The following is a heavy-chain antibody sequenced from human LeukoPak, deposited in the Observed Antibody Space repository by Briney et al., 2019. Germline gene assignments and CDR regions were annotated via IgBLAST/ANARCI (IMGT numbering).Heavy chain of an antibody. CDR1: GGTFSSYA. V-gene: IGHV1-69*13. CDR3: ARTASYGSGSYDV. CDR2: IIPIFGTA. J-gene: IGHJ6*04. D-gene: IGHD3-10*01. Sequence: SVKVSCKASGGTFSSYAISWVRQAPGQGLEWMGGIIPIFGTANYAQKFQGRVTITADESTSTAYMELSSLRSEDTAVYYCARTASYGSGSYDVWGKGTTVTISS.